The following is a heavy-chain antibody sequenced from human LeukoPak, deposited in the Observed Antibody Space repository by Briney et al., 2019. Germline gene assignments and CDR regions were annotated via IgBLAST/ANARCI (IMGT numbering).Heavy chain of an antibody. CDR2: IYYSGST. J-gene: IGHJ4*02. D-gene: IGHD3-10*01. CDR1: GGSINSGGYY. Sequence: SQTLSLTCTVSGGSINSGGYYWNWIRQHPGKGLEWIGSIYYSGSTYYNPSLKTRLTISVDTSKNHFSLKLSSVTAADTAIYYCARSITMFRGFDYWGQGTLVTVSS. V-gene: IGHV4-31*03. CDR3: ARSITMFRGFDY.